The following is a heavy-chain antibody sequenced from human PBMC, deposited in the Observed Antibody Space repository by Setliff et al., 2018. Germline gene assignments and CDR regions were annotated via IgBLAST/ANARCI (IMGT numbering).Heavy chain of an antibody. CDR2: IGSSTSTI. CDR1: GFTFDDYA. J-gene: IGHJ4*02. CDR3: APSHQYSSSPFDY. Sequence: PGGSLRLSCAASGFTFDDYAMNWVRQAPGKGLEWVSYIGSSTSTIYYADSVKGRFTISRDNAKNSLYLQMNSLRAEDTAVYYCAPSHQYSSSPFDYWGQGTLVTVSS. D-gene: IGHD6-6*01. V-gene: IGHV3-48*04.